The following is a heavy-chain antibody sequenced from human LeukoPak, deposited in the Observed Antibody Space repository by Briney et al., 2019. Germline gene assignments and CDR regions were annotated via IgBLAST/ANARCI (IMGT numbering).Heavy chain of an antibody. D-gene: IGHD2/OR15-2a*01. V-gene: IGHV3-43*02. CDR2: IKADGSGT. CDR3: ATWAFYHNLDV. J-gene: IGHJ6*02. CDR1: GFAIGPYA. Sequence: GGSLRLSCAASGFAIGPYAMYWVRQGPGRGLEWVSVIKADGSGTFYADSVRGRFTTSRDNSKNSLYLQMNSLTSEDTALYYCATWAFYHNLDVWGQGTTVIVSS.